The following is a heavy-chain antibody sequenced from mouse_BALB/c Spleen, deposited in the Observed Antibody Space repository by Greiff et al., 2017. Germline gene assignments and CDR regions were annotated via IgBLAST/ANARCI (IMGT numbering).Heavy chain of an antibody. CDR1: GYTFTSYW. J-gene: IGHJ3*01. CDR3: TRNGYDGFAY. CDR2: IYPGNSDT. Sequence: EVQLQQSGAELAKPGASVKMSCKASGYTFTSYWMHWVKQRPGQGLEWIGAIYPGNSDTSYNQKFKGKAKLTAVTSTSTAYMELSSLTNEDSAVYYCTRNGYDGFAYWGQGTLVTVSA. V-gene: IGHV1-5*01. D-gene: IGHD2-2*01.